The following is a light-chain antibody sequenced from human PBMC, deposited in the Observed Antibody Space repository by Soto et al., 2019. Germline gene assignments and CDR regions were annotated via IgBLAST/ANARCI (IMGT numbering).Light chain of an antibody. V-gene: IGKV3D-20*02. Sequence: EVVLTQSPGTLSLSPGERATLSCRASQSVSSSYLAWYQQKPGQAPRLLIYDASNGATGIPVRFSGSGSGTDFTLTISSLEPEDFAVYYCQQRSTWPPFSFGPGTKVDIK. CDR2: DAS. J-gene: IGKJ3*01. CDR3: QQRSTWPPFS. CDR1: QSVSSSY.